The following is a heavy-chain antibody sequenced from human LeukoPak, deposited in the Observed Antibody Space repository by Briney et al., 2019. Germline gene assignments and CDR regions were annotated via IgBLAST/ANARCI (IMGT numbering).Heavy chain of an antibody. V-gene: IGHV3-7*01. D-gene: IGHD6-19*01. CDR3: ARGFSGWSFDY. J-gene: IGHJ4*02. CDR1: GFSFSSYQ. Sequence: SGGSLTLSCAASGFSFSSYQMSWLRQAPGKGLEWVTNTRQDGSEKDYVVSVKGRFTISRDNAKNSVYLQMNSLRAEDTAVYYCARGFSGWSFDYWGQGTLVTVSS. CDR2: TRQDGSEK.